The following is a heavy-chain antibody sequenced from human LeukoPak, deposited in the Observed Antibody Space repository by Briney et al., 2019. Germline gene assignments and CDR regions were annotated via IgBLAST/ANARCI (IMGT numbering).Heavy chain of an antibody. V-gene: IGHV4-34*01. CDR2: INHSGST. CDR3: AGGIAAAGTPGY. Sequence: SETLSLTCAVYGGSFSGYYWSWIRQPPGKGLERIGEINHSGSTNYNPSLKSRVTISVDTSKNQFSLKLSSVTAADTAVYYCAGGIAAAGTPGYWGQGTLVTVSS. CDR1: GGSFSGYY. D-gene: IGHD6-13*01. J-gene: IGHJ4*02.